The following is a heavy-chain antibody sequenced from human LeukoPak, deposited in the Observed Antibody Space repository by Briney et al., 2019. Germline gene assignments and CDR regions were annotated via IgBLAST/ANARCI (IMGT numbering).Heavy chain of an antibody. CDR3: ASYRSNYYYMDV. Sequence: GGSLRLSCAASGFIFSTYTMNWVRQAPGKGLVWVSRINSDGSSTSYADSVKGRFTISRDNAKNTLYLQMNSLRAEDTAVYYCASYRSNYYYMDVWGKGTTVTVSS. CDR1: GFIFSTYT. CDR2: INSDGSST. V-gene: IGHV3-74*01. D-gene: IGHD2-2*01. J-gene: IGHJ6*03.